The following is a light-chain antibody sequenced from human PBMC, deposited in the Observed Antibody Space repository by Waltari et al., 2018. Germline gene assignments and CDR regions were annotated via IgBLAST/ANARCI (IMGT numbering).Light chain of an antibody. V-gene: IGKV3-20*01. CDR3: QHYGSSLT. J-gene: IGKJ2*01. Sequence: EIVVTQSPGTLSVSPGERATLSCRASQSVTSKYLAWYQQKPGQAPRLLIYGASSRATGIPDRFIGSGSGTAFTLTISRLEPDDFAVYYCQHYGSSLTFGQGTKLEI. CDR2: GAS. CDR1: QSVTSKY.